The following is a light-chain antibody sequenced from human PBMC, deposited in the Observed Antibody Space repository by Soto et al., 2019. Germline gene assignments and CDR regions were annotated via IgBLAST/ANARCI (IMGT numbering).Light chain of an antibody. CDR1: QGISSY. CDR2: AAS. J-gene: IGKJ4*01. Sequence: AIRMTQSQSSFSASTGDRVTITCRASQGISSYLAWYQQKPGKAPKLLIYAASTLQSGVPSRFSGSGSGTEFTLTISSLQPDDFATYYCQQANSFPLTFGGGTKVDI. V-gene: IGKV1-8*01. CDR3: QQANSFPLT.